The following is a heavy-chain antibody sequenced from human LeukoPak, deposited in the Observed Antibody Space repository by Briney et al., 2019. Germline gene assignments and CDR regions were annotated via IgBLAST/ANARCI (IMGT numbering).Heavy chain of an antibody. CDR3: VKSASTWYLFEY. CDR1: GFTFSGYA. V-gene: IGHV3-64*03. D-gene: IGHD6-13*01. J-gene: IGHJ4*02. Sequence: GESLKISCSASGFTFSGYAMHWVRQAPGKGLEYVSAIISNGESTYYSDSVKDRFTISRDNSKNTLYLQMSSLRPEDTAVYYCVKSASTWYLFEYWGQGTLVTVSS. CDR2: IISNGEST.